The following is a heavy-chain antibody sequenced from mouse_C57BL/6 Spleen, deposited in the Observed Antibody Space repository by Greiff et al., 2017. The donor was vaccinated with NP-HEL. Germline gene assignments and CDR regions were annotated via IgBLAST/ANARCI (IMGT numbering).Heavy chain of an antibody. D-gene: IGHD2-1*01. CDR2: IDPETGGT. CDR3: TREGYGNYGY. Sequence: VQLKESGAELVRPGASVTLSCKASGYTFTDYEMHWVKQTPVHGLEWIGAIDPETGGTAYNQKFKGKAILTADKSSSTAYMELRSLTSENSAVYYCTREGYGNYGYWGQGTTLTVSS. V-gene: IGHV1-15*01. J-gene: IGHJ2*01. CDR1: GYTFTDYE.